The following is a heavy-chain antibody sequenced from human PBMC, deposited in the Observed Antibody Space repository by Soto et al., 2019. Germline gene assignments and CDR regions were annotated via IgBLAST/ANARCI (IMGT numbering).Heavy chain of an antibody. CDR2: INHSGST. D-gene: IGHD6-13*01. J-gene: IGHJ4*02. Sequence: SETLSLTCAVYGGSFSGYYWSRIRQPPGKGLEWIGEINHSGSTNYNPSLKSRVTISVDTSKNQFSLKLTSVTAADTAVYYFARGCIATAGRPQSYYFDYWSQGTLVTVSS. V-gene: IGHV4-34*01. CDR3: ARGCIATAGRPQSYYFDY. CDR1: GGSFSGYY.